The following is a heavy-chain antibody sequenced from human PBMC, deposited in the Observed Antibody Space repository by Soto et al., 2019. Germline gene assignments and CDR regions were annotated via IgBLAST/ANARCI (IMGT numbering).Heavy chain of an antibody. CDR1: GYTFTSYY. CDR3: ARDRTRIAASDRTRYYYYGMDV. Sequence: QVQLVQSGAEVKKPGASVKVSCKASGYTFTSYYMHWVRQAPGQGLEWMGIINPSGGSTSYAQKFQGRVTRTRDTSTSTVYMELSSLRSEDTAVYYCARDRTRIAASDRTRYYYYGMDVWGQGTTVTVSS. D-gene: IGHD6-6*01. V-gene: IGHV1-46*01. J-gene: IGHJ6*02. CDR2: INPSGGST.